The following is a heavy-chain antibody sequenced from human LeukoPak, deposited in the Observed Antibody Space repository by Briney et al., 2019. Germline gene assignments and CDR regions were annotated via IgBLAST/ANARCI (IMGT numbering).Heavy chain of an antibody. V-gene: IGHV4-61*02. CDR2: IYTSGST. Sequence: PSETLSLTCTVSGGSISSGSYYWSWIRQPAGKGLEWIGRIYTSGSTNYNPSLKSRVTISVDTSKNQFSLKLSSVTAADTAVYYCARHGPYYYGMDVWGQGTTVTVSS. CDR1: GGSISSGSYY. D-gene: IGHD3/OR15-3a*01. CDR3: ARHGPYYYGMDV. J-gene: IGHJ6*02.